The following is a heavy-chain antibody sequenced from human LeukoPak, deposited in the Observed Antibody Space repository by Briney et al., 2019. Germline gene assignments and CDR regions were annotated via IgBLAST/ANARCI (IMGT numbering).Heavy chain of an antibody. CDR2: IKQDGSER. J-gene: IGHJ4*02. CDR3: ARYDYVWGSYRPRTIDY. V-gene: IGHV3-7*01. D-gene: IGHD3-16*02. Sequence: GGSLRLSCAASGFTFSSYWMSWVRQAPGKGLEWVANIKQDGSERYYVDSVKGRFTISRDNAKNSLYLQMNSLRAEDTAVYYCARYDYVWGSYRPRTIDYWGQGTLVTVSS. CDR1: GFTFSSYW.